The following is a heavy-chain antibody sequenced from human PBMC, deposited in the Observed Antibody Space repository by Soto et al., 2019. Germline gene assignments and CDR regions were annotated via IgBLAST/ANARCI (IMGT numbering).Heavy chain of an antibody. CDR2: VYDLDGT. CDR1: GLTVSGKKY. V-gene: IGHV3-66*01. D-gene: IGHD4-17*01. CDR3: ATGDYADHAGTAY. J-gene: IGHJ4*02. Sequence: QPGGSLRLSCVASGLTVSGKKYMAWVRQAPGKGPEWLSGVYDLDGTYYADSVRGRFTISRDNAKKSLYLQMNSLRGEDTAVYYCATGDYADHAGTAYRGQGILVTVSS.